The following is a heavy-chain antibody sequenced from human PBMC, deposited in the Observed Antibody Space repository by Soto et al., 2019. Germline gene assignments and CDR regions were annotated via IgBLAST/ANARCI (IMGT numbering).Heavy chain of an antibody. D-gene: IGHD3-10*01. CDR2: IYYSGET. V-gene: IGHV4-59*01. CDR3: ARDQGGEFLKGSGMDV. CDR1: GDSISRYY. Sequence: QVQLQESGPGLVKPSETLSLTCTVSGDSISRYYWSWIRLSPGKGLEWIGYIYYSGETNYNPSVTSXAXIXXDRTKNQCSLKLSSVTAADTAVYYCARDQGGEFLKGSGMDVWGQGTTVTVSS. J-gene: IGHJ6*02.